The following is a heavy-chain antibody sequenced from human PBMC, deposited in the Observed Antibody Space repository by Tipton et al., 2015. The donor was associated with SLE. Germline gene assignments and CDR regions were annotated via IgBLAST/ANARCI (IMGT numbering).Heavy chain of an antibody. CDR1: GGSMNDYY. D-gene: IGHD3-16*01. CDR3: ARSMLTTKRVFDY. J-gene: IGHJ4*02. Sequence: GLVKPSETLSLTRTVSGGSMNDYYWSWIRQPPGKGLEWIGYIYYTGSSNHNPSLKGRVTMSVDTSKNQFSLGGNSVTAADTAEYYCARSMLTTKRVFDYWGQGTLVTVSS. CDR2: IYYTGSS. V-gene: IGHV4-59*01.